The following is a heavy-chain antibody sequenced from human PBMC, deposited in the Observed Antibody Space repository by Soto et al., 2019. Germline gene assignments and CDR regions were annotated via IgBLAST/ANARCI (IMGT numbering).Heavy chain of an antibody. CDR1: GGSISSGDDC. Sequence: QVQLQESGPGLVKPSQTLSLTCTVSGGSISSGDDCWNWIRQPPGQGLEWIGYIFYSGSTCYNPALKSRRIIPVDTSKHQFSLKLSSVTAADTALYYCARGLINYDNGMDLRGQGNTVTVSS. CDR2: IFYSGST. CDR3: ARGLINYDNGMDL. V-gene: IGHV4-30-4*01. J-gene: IGHJ6*02.